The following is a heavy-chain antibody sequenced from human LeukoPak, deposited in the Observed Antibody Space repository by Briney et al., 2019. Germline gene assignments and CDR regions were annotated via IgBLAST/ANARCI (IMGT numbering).Heavy chain of an antibody. J-gene: IGHJ1*01. CDR3: ARAWVPYYYDSSGYRDAAVEYFQH. CDR2: IYYSGST. V-gene: IGHV4-61*01. D-gene: IGHD3-22*01. CDR1: GGSVSSGSYY. Sequence: SETLSLTCTVSGGSVSSGSYYWSWIRRPPGKGLEWIGYIYYSGSTNYNPSLKSRVTISVDTSKNQFSLKLSSVTAADTAVYYCARAWVPYYYDSSGYRDAAVEYFQHWGQGTLVTVSS.